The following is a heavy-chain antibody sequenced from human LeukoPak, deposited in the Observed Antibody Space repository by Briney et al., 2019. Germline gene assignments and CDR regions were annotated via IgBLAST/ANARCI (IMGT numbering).Heavy chain of an antibody. CDR3: AKVEENDILTGYFFNY. V-gene: IGHV3-23*01. Sequence: GGSLRLSCAASGFTFSSYAMSWVRQAPGKGLEWVSAISGSGGSTYHADSVKGRFTISRDNSKNTLYLQMNSLRAEDTAVYYCAKVEENDILTGYFFNYWGQGTLVTVSS. D-gene: IGHD3-9*01. CDR1: GFTFSSYA. J-gene: IGHJ4*02. CDR2: ISGSGGST.